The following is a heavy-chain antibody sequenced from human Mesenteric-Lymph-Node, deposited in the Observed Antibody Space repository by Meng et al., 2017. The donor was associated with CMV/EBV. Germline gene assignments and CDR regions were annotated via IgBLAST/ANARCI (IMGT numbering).Heavy chain of an antibody. Sequence: GGSGRLSCAVSGFTFSSYSMNWVRQAPGKGLEWVSYISSSSSTIYYADSVKGRLTISRDNAKNSLYLQMNSLRAEDTAVYYCALSNYGLGMGCFSPWGPFPLFPFSS. CDR2: ISSSSSTI. D-gene: IGHD4-11*01. CDR3: ALSNYGLGMGCFSP. V-gene: IGHV3-48*04. J-gene: IGHJ5*02. CDR1: GFTFSSYS.